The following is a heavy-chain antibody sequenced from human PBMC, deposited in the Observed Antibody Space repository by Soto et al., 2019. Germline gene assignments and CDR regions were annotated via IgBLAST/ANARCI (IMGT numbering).Heavy chain of an antibody. V-gene: IGHV3-48*02. CDR3: AREMGACSDSSCYPGPPDS. CDR1: GFTFTSYS. CDR2: ITSKSTTI. D-gene: IGHD2-2*01. Sequence: GGSLRLSCAASGFTFTSYSMNWVRQAPGQGLEWVSYITSKSTTIKYADSVKGRFTVSRDNAKNSLYLQLNSLRDEDTAVYYCAREMGACSDSSCYPGPPDSWGQATLVTVSS. J-gene: IGHJ5*02.